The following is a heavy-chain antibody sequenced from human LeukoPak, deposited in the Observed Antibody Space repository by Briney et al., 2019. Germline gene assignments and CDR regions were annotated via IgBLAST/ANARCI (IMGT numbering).Heavy chain of an antibody. Sequence: ASVKVSCKASGYTFTSYGISWVRQAPGQGLEWMGWISAYNGNTNYAQKLQGRVTMTTDTSTSTAYMELRSLRSDDTAVYYCARDGLRGYTYGRNYHYYYYMDVWGKGTTVSISS. J-gene: IGHJ6*03. CDR1: GYTFTSYG. CDR2: ISAYNGNT. D-gene: IGHD5-18*01. V-gene: IGHV1-18*01. CDR3: ARDGLRGYTYGRNYHYYYYMDV.